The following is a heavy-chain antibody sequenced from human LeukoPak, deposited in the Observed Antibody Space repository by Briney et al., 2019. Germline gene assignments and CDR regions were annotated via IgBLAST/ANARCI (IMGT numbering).Heavy chain of an antibody. J-gene: IGHJ6*03. CDR2: IYTHWST. CDR1: VGSPNNYL. Sequence: GSLSHTRMVSVGSPNNYLWSWMRQPAGKGPEWMGRIYTHWSTNNNPSLKTRVTISVDTSTNQFSLKLSSVTAAATALYYCARFRITMVRGVINRGIGSSYYTDGWSKATTVT. CDR3: ARFRITMVRGVINRGIGSSYYTDG. D-gene: IGHD3-10*01. V-gene: IGHV4-4*07.